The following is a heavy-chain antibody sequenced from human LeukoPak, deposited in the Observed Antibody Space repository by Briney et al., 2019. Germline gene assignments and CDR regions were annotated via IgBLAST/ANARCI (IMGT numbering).Heavy chain of an antibody. CDR2: INHSGST. J-gene: IGHJ3*02. V-gene: IGHV4-34*01. CDR1: GGSFSGYY. CDR3: ARGRRGYSYGYAFDI. D-gene: IGHD5-18*01. Sequence: SETLSLTCAVYGGSFSGYYWNWTRQPPGKGLEWIGEINHSGSTNYTPSLKSRVTISVDTSKNQFSLKLSSVTAADTAVYYCARGRRGYSYGYAFDIWGQGTMVTVSS.